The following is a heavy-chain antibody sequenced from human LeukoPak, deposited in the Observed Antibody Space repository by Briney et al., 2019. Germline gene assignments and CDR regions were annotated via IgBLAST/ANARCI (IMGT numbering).Heavy chain of an antibody. J-gene: IGHJ6*02. Sequence: GGSLRLSCAASGFTFSSYAMHWVRQAPGKGLEWVAVISYDGSNKYYADSVKGRFTISRDNSKNTLYLQMNSLGAEDTAVYYCARDSAVSYYYYYYYGMDVWGQGTTVTVSS. CDR3: ARDSAVSYYYYYYYGMDV. CDR1: GFTFSSYA. CDR2: ISYDGSNK. D-gene: IGHD1-26*01. V-gene: IGHV3-30-3*01.